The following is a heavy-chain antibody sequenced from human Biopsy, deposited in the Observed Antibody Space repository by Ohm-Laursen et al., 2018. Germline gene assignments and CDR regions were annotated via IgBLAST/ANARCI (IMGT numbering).Heavy chain of an antibody. J-gene: IGHJ4*02. Sequence: SQTLSLTCTVSGGSISSGNDYWSWIRQHPGKGLEWIGYIYYSGSTYYTPSLKSRVIISLDTSKNQFSLKLSSVIAADTAVYYCARVNVDRVSTIIDWGQGTLVTVSP. CDR2: IYYSGST. V-gene: IGHV4-31*03. CDR3: ARVNVDRVSTIID. D-gene: IGHD5/OR15-5a*01. CDR1: GGSISSGNDY.